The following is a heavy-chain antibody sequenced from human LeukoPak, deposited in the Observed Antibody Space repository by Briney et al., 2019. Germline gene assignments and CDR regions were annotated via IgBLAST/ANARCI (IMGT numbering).Heavy chain of an antibody. J-gene: IGHJ4*02. CDR2: IWYDGSNK. V-gene: IGHV3-33*01. CDR3: ARERDIVVVPAAILRY. Sequence: GGSLRLSCAASGFTFSSYGMNWVRQAPGKGLEGVAVIWYDGSNKYYADSVKGRFTISRDNSKNTLYLQINSLRAEDTAVYYCARERDIVVVPAAILRYWGQGTLVTVSS. D-gene: IGHD2-2*01. CDR1: GFTFSSYG.